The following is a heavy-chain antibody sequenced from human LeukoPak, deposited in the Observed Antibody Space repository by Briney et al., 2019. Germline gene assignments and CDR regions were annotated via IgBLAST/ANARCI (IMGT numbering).Heavy chain of an antibody. CDR2: IIPILGIA. Sequence: ASVKVSRKASGGTFSSYAISWVRQAPGQGLEWMGRIIPILGIANYAQKFQGRVTITADKSTSTAYMELSSLRSEDTAVYYRARVHSGYDFFIXRSSYNWFDPWGQGTLVTVSS. CDR1: GGTFSSYA. D-gene: IGHD5-12*01. J-gene: IGHJ5*02. V-gene: IGHV1-69*04. CDR3: ARVHSGYDFFIXRSSYNWFDP.